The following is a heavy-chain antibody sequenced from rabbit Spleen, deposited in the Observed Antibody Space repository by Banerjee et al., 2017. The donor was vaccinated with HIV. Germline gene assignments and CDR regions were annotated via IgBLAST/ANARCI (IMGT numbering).Heavy chain of an antibody. CDR3: ARYLGGSWPM. J-gene: IGHJ4*01. V-gene: IGHV1S45*01. CDR2: INVVTGKA. CDR1: GFSFSNKAV. D-gene: IGHD8-1*01. Sequence: QEQLEESGGGLVQPEGSLTLTCKASGFSFSNKAVMCWVRQAPGKGLEWIACINVVTGKAVYASWAKGRFTFSRTSSTTVFLQMTSLTAADTATYFCARYLGGSWPMWGPGTLVTVS.